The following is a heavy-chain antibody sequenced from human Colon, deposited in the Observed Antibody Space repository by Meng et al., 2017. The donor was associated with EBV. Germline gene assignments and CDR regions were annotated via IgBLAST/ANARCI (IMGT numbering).Heavy chain of an antibody. CDR2: IHHSGST. V-gene: IGHV4-34*02. Sequence: QVHLQQRGAGLLKPSETLSLTCAVFGGSFSGNFWTWIRQSPGEGLEWIGEIHHSGSTKYNPSLKNRVSISLDTSKKQFSLQLTSVTAADTAVYFCARDPAQEDFDTSGYMYDSWGPGTLVTVSS. CDR3: ARDPAQEDFDTSGYMYDS. D-gene: IGHD3-22*01. J-gene: IGHJ5*01. CDR1: GGSFSGNF.